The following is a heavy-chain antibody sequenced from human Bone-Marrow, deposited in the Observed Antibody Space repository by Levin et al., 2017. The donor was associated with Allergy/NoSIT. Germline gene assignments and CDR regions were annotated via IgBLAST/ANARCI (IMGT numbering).Heavy chain of an antibody. J-gene: IGHJ4*02. CDR2: IYYSGGT. Sequence: PSETLSLTCTVSGDSISTSSYYWGWIRQPPGKGLEWIGSIYYSGGTYYNPSLKSRVAISVDTSKNQFSLRLTSVTAADTAVYYCATQYSSGLFVGGFDYWGQGTLVTVSS. D-gene: IGHD6-19*01. CDR3: ATQYSSGLFVGGFDY. V-gene: IGHV4-39*01. CDR1: GDSISTSSYY.